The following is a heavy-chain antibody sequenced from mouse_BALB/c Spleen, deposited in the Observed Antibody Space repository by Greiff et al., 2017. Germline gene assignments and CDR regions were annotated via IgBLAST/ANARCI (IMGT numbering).Heavy chain of an antibody. J-gene: IGHJ4*01. Sequence: VHLVESGPGLVAPSQSLSITCTVSGFSLTSYDISWIRQPPGKGLEWLGVIWTGGGTNYNSAFMSRLSISKDNSKSQVFLKMNSLQTDDTAIYYCVRDRVYYYGSSYVGGSMDYWGQGTSVTVSS. CDR3: VRDRVYYYGSSYVGGSMDY. D-gene: IGHD1-1*01. CDR1: GFSLTSYD. V-gene: IGHV2-9-2*01. CDR2: IWTGGGT.